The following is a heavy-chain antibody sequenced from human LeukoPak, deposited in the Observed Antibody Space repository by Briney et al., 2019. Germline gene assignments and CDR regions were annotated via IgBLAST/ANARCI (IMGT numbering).Heavy chain of an antibody. D-gene: IGHD2-8*01. Sequence: ASVKVSCKASGYSLIVYYIHWVRQAPGQGLEWMGWINPRTGDTNYAPQFQGRLTIARDTSTSTAFMELNRLTSDDTAVYFCARGGLRVMVYRLYYMDVWGKGTTVTVSS. CDR1: GYSLIVYY. CDR2: INPRTGDT. V-gene: IGHV1-2*02. CDR3: ARGGLRVMVYRLYYMDV. J-gene: IGHJ6*03.